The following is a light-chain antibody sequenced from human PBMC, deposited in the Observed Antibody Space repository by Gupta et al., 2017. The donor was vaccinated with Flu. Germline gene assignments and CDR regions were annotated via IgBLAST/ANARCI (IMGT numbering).Light chain of an antibody. Sequence: ERATLSCRASQTISSNYIAWYQQKPGQAPRLLIYGASSRATGIPDRFSGSGSGTDFTLTINRLEPDDFALYYCQQYGSSSWTFGQGTKVEIK. CDR2: GAS. J-gene: IGKJ1*01. CDR1: QTISSNY. V-gene: IGKV3-20*01. CDR3: QQYGSSSWT.